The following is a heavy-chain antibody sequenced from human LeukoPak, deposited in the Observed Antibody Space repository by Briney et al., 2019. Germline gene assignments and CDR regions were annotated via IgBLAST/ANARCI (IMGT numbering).Heavy chain of an antibody. J-gene: IGHJ4*02. CDR3: ARYSSGWYKY. V-gene: IGHV4-34*01. Sequence: TSETLSLTCAVYGGSFSGYYWSWIRQPPGKGLEWIGEINHSGSTNYNPSLKSRVTISVDTSKNQFSLKLSSVTAADTAVYYCARYSSGWYKYWGQGTLVTVSS. D-gene: IGHD6-19*01. CDR1: GGSFSGYY. CDR2: INHSGST.